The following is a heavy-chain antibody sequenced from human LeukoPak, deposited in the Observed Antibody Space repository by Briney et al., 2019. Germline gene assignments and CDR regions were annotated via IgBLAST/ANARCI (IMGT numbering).Heavy chain of an antibody. V-gene: IGHV3-7*05. CDR3: AREAGIPPSAQQWPTSVDY. J-gene: IGHJ4*02. CDR1: GFTFSSSW. CDR2: IKQDGSEK. D-gene: IGHD5-18*01. Sequence: GGSLRLSCVASGFTFSSSWMSWVRQAPGKGLGWVANIKQDGSEKYCVDSVKGRFTISRDNAKNSLYLQMNSLRAEDTAVYYCAREAGIPPSAQQWPTSVDYWGQGTLVTVSS.